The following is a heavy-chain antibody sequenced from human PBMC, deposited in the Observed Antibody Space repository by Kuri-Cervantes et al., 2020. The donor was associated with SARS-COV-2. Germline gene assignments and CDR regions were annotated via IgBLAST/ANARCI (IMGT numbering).Heavy chain of an antibody. Sequence: SETLFLTCTVSGVSVSSDTYFWGWIRQPPGKGLEWIVTMFYTGRTYSNPSLKSRAAMSVDSSKNQFSLMLSSVTAADMAVYYCVRLRSGIYWGQGTLVTVSS. CDR3: VRLRSGIY. CDR2: MFYTGRT. CDR1: GVSVSSDTYF. D-gene: IGHD3-10*01. V-gene: IGHV4-39*01. J-gene: IGHJ4*02.